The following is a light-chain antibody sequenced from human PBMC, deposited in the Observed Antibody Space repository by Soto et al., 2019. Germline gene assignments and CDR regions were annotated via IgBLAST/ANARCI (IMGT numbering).Light chain of an antibody. CDR1: QSVSSN. CDR2: GAS. CDR3: QQYNNWPPIT. Sequence: IVMTRSPASLSVSPGERATLSCMASQSVSSNLAWYQQKPGQAPRLLIYGASTRATGIPARFSGSGSGTEFTLTISSLQSEDFAVYYCQQYNNWPPITFGQGTRLEIK. J-gene: IGKJ5*01. V-gene: IGKV3-15*01.